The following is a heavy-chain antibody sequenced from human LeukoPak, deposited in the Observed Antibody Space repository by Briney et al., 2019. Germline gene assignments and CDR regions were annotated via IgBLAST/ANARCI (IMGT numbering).Heavy chain of an antibody. CDR2: IYYSGST. V-gene: IGHV4-30-4*01. CDR1: GGSISSGDYY. Sequence: SETLSLTCTVSGGSISSGDYYWSWIRQPPGKGLEWIGYIYYSGSTYYNPSLKSRVTISVDTSKNQFSLKLSSVTAADTAVYYCARGGIAVAVYYYYGMDVWGQGTTVTVSS. D-gene: IGHD6-19*01. CDR3: ARGGIAVAVYYYYGMDV. J-gene: IGHJ6*02.